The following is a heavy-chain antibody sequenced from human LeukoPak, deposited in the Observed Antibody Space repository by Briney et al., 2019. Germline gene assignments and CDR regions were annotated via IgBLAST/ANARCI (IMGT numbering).Heavy chain of an antibody. CDR2: ISAYNGNT. V-gene: IGHV1-18*01. CDR3: ARGHYYDSSCYRNNWFDP. Sequence: ASVKVSCKASGYTFTSYGISWVRQAPGQGLEWMGWISAYNGNTNYAQKLQGRVTMTTDTSTSTAYMELRSLRSDDTAVYYCARGHYYDSSCYRNNWFDPWGQGTLVTVSS. J-gene: IGHJ5*02. CDR1: GYTFTSYG. D-gene: IGHD3-22*01.